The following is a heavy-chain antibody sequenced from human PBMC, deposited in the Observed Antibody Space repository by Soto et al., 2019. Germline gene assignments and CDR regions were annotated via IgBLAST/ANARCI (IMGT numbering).Heavy chain of an antibody. Sequence: PGGSLRLSCAASGFTFSSYSMNWVRQAPGKGLECVSYISSSSSTIYYADSVKGRFTISRDNAKNSLYLQMNSLRAEDTAVYYCARQSSGWYPNAFDIWGQGTMVTVSS. D-gene: IGHD6-19*01. CDR1: GFTFSSYS. CDR3: ARQSSGWYPNAFDI. J-gene: IGHJ3*02. V-gene: IGHV3-48*01. CDR2: ISSSSSTI.